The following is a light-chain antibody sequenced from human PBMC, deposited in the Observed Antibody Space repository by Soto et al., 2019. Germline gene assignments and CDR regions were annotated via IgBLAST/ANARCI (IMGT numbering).Light chain of an antibody. CDR3: AAWDDSLNVWV. CDR1: SSNIGSNT. V-gene: IGLV1-44*01. Sequence: QPVLTQPPSASGTPGQRVTISCSGSSSNIGSNTVNWYQQLPGTAPKLLIYSNNQRPSGVPDRFSGSKSGTSASLAISGLQSEDEADYYCAAWDDSLNVWVFGGGTQLTVL. CDR2: SNN. J-gene: IGLJ3*02.